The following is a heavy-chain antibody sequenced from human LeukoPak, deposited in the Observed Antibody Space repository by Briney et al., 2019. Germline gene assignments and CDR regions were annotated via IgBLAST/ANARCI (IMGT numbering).Heavy chain of an antibody. V-gene: IGHV1-8*01. CDR3: ARAIVVVPAADLYFDY. D-gene: IGHD2-2*01. J-gene: IGHJ4*02. CDR1: GYTFTSYD. Sequence: ASVKVSCKASGYTFTSYDINWVRQATGQGLEWMGWMNPNSGNTGYAQKFQGRVTMTRNTSISTAYMELSSLRSEDTAVYYCARAIVVVPAADLYFDYWGQGTLVTVSS. CDR2: MNPNSGNT.